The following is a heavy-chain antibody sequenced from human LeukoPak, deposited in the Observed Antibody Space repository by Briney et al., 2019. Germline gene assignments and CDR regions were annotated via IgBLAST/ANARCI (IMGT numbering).Heavy chain of an antibody. D-gene: IGHD2-15*01. CDR1: GFTSSDYS. Sequence: GGSLRLSCAASGFTSSDYSMTWVRQAPGKGLEWISTIRATDPSTYYADSMKGRFTVSRDNSQNTLFLQMDSLRAEDTAVYYCAKGGYSTWFDPWGQGTLVTVSS. CDR2: IRATDPST. J-gene: IGHJ5*02. CDR3: AKGGYSTWFDP. V-gene: IGHV3-23*01.